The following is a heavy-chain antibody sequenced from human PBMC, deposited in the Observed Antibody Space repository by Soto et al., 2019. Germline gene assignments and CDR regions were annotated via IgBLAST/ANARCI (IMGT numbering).Heavy chain of an antibody. CDR1: GGSMSSYF. Sequence: PSETLSLTCTVSGGSMSSYFWSWIRQPPGRGLEWIGYISDSGSTNYKTSLKSRVTISVDTSKNQFSLKLRSVTAADTAVYYCARQGSRAFDIWGQGTMVTVSS. CDR3: ARQGSRAFDI. CDR2: ISDSGST. J-gene: IGHJ3*02. V-gene: IGHV4-59*08. D-gene: IGHD2-15*01.